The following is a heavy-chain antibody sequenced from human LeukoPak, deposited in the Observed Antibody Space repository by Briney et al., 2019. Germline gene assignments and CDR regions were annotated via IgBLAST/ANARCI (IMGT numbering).Heavy chain of an antibody. D-gene: IGHD1-26*01. CDR2: IERDGSEK. J-gene: IGHJ4*02. CDR3: ARDSSGNLDY. Sequence: GGSLRLSCAASGFTFSTYWMAWVRQAPGKGPEWVANIERDGSEKYYVESVKGRFTISRDNAKNSLFLQMNSLTAEDTSIYYCARDSSGNLDYWGQGALVTVSS. CDR1: GFTFSTYW. V-gene: IGHV3-7*01.